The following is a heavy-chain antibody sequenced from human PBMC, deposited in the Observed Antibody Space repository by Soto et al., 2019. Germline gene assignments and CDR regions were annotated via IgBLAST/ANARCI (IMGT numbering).Heavy chain of an antibody. Sequence: GESLKISCKGSGYSLTSYWIAWVRQVPGKGLEWMGIIYPGDSDTRYSPSFHGQVTISADKSISTAYLHWSSLKASDTAMYYCARAEYDFWSGYIDPFDIWGQGTMVTVSS. J-gene: IGHJ3*02. D-gene: IGHD3-3*01. CDR2: IYPGDSDT. CDR3: ARAEYDFWSGYIDPFDI. V-gene: IGHV5-51*01. CDR1: GYSLTSYW.